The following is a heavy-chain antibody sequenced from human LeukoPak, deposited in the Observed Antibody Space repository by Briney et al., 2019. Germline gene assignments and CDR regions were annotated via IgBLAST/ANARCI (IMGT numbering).Heavy chain of an antibody. Sequence: GGSLRLSCAASGFTFSYAWMSWVRQAPGKGLVWVSHINTDVSSTDVSSTSYADSVKGRFTISRDNTKNTLYLQMNNLRAEDTAVYYCARDRRGNEYALFDYWGQGTLVAVSS. CDR1: GFTFSYAW. D-gene: IGHD2/OR15-2a*01. CDR2: INTDVSSTDVSST. V-gene: IGHV3-74*01. J-gene: IGHJ4*02. CDR3: ARDRRGNEYALFDY.